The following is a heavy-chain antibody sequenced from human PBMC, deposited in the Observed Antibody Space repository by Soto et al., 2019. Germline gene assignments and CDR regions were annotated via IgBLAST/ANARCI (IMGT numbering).Heavy chain of an antibody. Sequence: TSVKASCKVSGYTFTRSCISRVRQAPGQGLEWMGWISAYNGNTNYAQTLQGRVTMTTDTSTSTAYMELRSLRSDDTAVYYCARTSYHVGSCWPFDYWGQGTLVTVSS. V-gene: IGHV1-18*01. D-gene: IGHD6-13*01. CDR2: ISAYNGNT. CDR1: GYTFTRSC. CDR3: ARTSYHVGSCWPFDY. J-gene: IGHJ4*02.